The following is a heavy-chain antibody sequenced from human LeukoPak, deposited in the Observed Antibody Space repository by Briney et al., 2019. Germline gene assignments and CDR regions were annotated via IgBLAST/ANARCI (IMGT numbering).Heavy chain of an antibody. V-gene: IGHV1-18*01. D-gene: IGHD3-3*01. CDR2: ISAYNGNT. CDR3: ARASYADYDFWSGYSG. J-gene: IGHJ4*02. Sequence: ASVKVPCKASGYTFTSYGISWVRQAPGQGLEWMGWISAYNGNTNYAQKFQGRVTMTRNTSISTAYMELSSLRSEDTAVYYCARASYADYDFWSGYSGWGQGTLVTVSS. CDR1: GYTFTSYG.